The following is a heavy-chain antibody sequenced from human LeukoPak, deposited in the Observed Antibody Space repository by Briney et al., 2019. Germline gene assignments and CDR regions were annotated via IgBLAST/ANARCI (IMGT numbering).Heavy chain of an antibody. D-gene: IGHD6-19*01. CDR1: GGSFSGYY. J-gene: IGHJ3*02. V-gene: IGHV4-34*01. Sequence: SETLSLTCAVYGGSFSGYYWSWIRQPPEKGLEWSGEINHSGSTNYNPSLKSRVTISVDTSKNQFSLKLSSVTAADTAVYYCARPTGYSSGWYIVGAFDIWGQGTMVTVSS. CDR3: ARPTGYSSGWYIVGAFDI. CDR2: INHSGST.